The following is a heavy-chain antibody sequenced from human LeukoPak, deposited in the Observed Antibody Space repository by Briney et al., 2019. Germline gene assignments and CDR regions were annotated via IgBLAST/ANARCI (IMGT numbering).Heavy chain of an antibody. V-gene: IGHV4-39*07. Sequence: KPSETLSLTCTVSGGSISSSSYYWGWIRQPPGKGLEWIGSIYYSGSTYYNPSLKSRVTISVDTSKNQFSLKLSSVTAADTAVYYCARSECSGNSCYSVAYWGQGTLVTVSS. J-gene: IGHJ4*02. CDR3: ARSECSGNSCYSVAY. D-gene: IGHD2-15*01. CDR2: IYYSGST. CDR1: GGSISSSSYY.